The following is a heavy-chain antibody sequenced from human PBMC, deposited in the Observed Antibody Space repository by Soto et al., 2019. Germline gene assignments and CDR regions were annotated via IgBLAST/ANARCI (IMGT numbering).Heavy chain of an antibody. CDR3: ARDQGVAGPGDY. Sequence: PSETLSLTCAVSGGSISSGGYSWSWIRQPPGKGLEWIGYIYHSGSTYYNPSLKSRVTISVDRSKNQFSLKLSSVTAADTAVYYCARDQGVAGPGDYWGQGTLVTVSS. CDR2: IYHSGST. V-gene: IGHV4-30-2*01. D-gene: IGHD6-19*01. CDR1: GGSISSGGYS. J-gene: IGHJ4*02.